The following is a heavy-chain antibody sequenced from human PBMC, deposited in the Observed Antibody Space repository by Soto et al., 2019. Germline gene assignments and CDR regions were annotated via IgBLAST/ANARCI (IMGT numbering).Heavy chain of an antibody. CDR1: GFTFDDYA. CDR2: ISWNSGSI. J-gene: IGHJ4*02. V-gene: IGHV3-9*01. CDR3: AKDLNPSISSYFDY. Sequence: EVQLVESGGGLVQPGRSLRLSCAASGFTFDDYAMHWVRQAPGKGLEWVSGISWNSGSIGYADSVKGRFTISRDNAKNSLYLQMNSLRPEDTALYYCAKDLNPSISSYFDYWGQGTLVTVSS. D-gene: IGHD6-6*01.